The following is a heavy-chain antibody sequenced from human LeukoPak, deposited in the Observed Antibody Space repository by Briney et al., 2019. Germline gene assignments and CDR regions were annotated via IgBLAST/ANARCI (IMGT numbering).Heavy chain of an antibody. J-gene: IGHJ6*02. CDR1: GYTFTDYY. V-gene: IGHV1-2*02. D-gene: IGHD6-13*01. CDR3: ARDRISAAGILFYYYYAMDV. Sequence: ASVKVSCKASGYTFTDYYIHWVRQAPGQGLEWMGWISPNSGGTRYGQKFQGRVTLTRDTSISTAYMELSRLTSDDTAVYYCARDRISAAGILFYYYYAMDVWAKGPRSPSP. CDR2: ISPNSGGT.